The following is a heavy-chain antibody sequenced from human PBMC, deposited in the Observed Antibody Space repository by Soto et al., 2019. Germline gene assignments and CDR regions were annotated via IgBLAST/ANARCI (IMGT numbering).Heavy chain of an antibody. CDR2: IYHSGST. Sequence: PSETLSLTCAVSGGSISSSNWWSWVRQPPGKGLEWIGEIYHSGSTNYNPSLKSRVTISVDKSKNQFSLKLSSVTAADTAVYYCARIIVATTWAWFDPWGQGTLVTVSS. CDR1: GGSISSSNW. V-gene: IGHV4-4*02. J-gene: IGHJ5*02. D-gene: IGHD5-12*01. CDR3: ARIIVATTWAWFDP.